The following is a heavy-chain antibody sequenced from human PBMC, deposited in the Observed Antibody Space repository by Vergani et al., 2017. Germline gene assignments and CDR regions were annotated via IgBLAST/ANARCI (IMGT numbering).Heavy chain of an antibody. D-gene: IGHD6-19*01. V-gene: IGHV3-30*18. CDR1: GFTFSSYG. CDR3: AKDRDKQWLVRNYGAFDI. Sequence: QVQLVESGGGVVQPGRSLRLSCAASGFTFSSYGMHWVRQAPGKGLEWVAVISYDGSNKYYADSVKGRFTISRDYSKNTLYLQMNSLRAEDTAVYYCAKDRDKQWLVRNYGAFDIWGQGTMVTVSS. J-gene: IGHJ3*02. CDR2: ISYDGSNK.